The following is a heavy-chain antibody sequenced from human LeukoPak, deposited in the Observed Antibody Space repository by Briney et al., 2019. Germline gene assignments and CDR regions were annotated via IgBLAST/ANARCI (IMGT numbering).Heavy chain of an antibody. D-gene: IGHD6-25*01. J-gene: IGHJ5*02. CDR2: IKQDGSEK. CDR3: ARGRRDPGS. Sequence: GGSLRLSCTASGFSFITFWMSWVRQAPGKGLEWVATIKQDGSEKYYVDSVKGRFTISRDNAKNSVFLQMSSLRAEDTAVYYCARGRRDPGSWGQGTLVTVSS. V-gene: IGHV3-7*01. CDR1: GFSFITFW.